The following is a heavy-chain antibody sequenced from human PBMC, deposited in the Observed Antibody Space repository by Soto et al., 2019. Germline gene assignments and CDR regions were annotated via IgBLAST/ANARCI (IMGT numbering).Heavy chain of an antibody. D-gene: IGHD7-27*01. CDR1: GFTFGTYT. J-gene: IGHJ4*02. Sequence: GGSLRLSCSASGFTFGTYTMHWVRQAPGRGPECVSTISSHGGGTFYADFVKGRFTMSSDNSKNTLYLQMSSLRLEDTAVYYCVKARATGPKSDFDYWGQGTLVTVSS. CDR2: ISSHGGGT. CDR3: VKARATGPKSDFDY. V-gene: IGHV3-64D*06.